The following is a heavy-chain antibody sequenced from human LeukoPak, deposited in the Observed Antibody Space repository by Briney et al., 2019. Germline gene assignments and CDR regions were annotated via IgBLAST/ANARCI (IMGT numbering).Heavy chain of an antibody. J-gene: IGHJ4*02. V-gene: IGHV4-4*03. CDR2: VSLAGQT. D-gene: IGHD1-26*01. CDR3: SRESGAFCPFGY. CDR1: GGSISGTNW. Sequence: PGTLSLTCGVSGGSISGTNWWSWVRQPPGQGLEWIGEVSLAGQTNYNPSLNGRVTMSLDKSSNRLSLNLTSVTAADTATYYCSRESGAFCPFGYWGQGTLVIVSS.